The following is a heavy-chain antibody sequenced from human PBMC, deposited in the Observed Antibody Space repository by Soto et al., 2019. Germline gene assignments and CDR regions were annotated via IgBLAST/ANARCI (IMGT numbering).Heavy chain of an antibody. D-gene: IGHD1-26*01. J-gene: IGHJ3*02. CDR3: ARATSSGSYGFGAFDI. CDR1: GFTFSSYA. Sequence: GESLKISCAASGFTFSSYAMSWVRQAPGKGLEWVSAISGSGGSTYYADTVKGRFTISGDNSKNTRYLQMNGLGAEDTAVYYCARATSSGSYGFGAFDIWGQGTMVTVSS. CDR2: ISGSGGST. V-gene: IGHV3-23*01.